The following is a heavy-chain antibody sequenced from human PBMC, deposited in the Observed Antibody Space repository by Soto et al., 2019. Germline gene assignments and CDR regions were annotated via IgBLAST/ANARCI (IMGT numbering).Heavy chain of an antibody. Sequence: GASVKVSCKASGYTFTGYYMHWVRQAPGQGLEWMGWINPNSGGTNYAQKFQGWVTMTRDTSISTAYMELSRLRSDDTAVYYCARGYYGSGLEGPFDYWGQGTLVTVSS. J-gene: IGHJ4*02. CDR1: GYTFTGYY. CDR3: ARGYYGSGLEGPFDY. D-gene: IGHD3-10*01. CDR2: INPNSGGT. V-gene: IGHV1-2*04.